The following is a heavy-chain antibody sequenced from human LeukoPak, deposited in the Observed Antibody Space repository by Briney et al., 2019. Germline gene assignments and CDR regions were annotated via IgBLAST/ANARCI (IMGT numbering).Heavy chain of an antibody. Sequence: ASVKVSCKASGYTFTSYFLHWVRQAPGQGLEWMVIINPSGGSTNYAQKFQGRVTMTRDTSTSTVYMELSSLRSEDTAVYYCARDFWSGHFASNWFDPWGQGTLVTVSS. J-gene: IGHJ5*02. CDR1: GYTFTSYF. D-gene: IGHD3-3*01. CDR3: ARDFWSGHFASNWFDP. V-gene: IGHV1-46*01. CDR2: INPSGGST.